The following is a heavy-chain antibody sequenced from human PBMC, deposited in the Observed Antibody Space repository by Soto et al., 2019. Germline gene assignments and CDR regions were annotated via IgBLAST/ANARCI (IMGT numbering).Heavy chain of an antibody. D-gene: IGHD2-15*01. CDR3: ARSIGYCSGGSCSYFDY. Sequence: QVQLVQSGAEVKKPGSSVKVSCKASGGTFSSYTISWVRQAPGQGLEWMGRIIPILGIANYAQKFQGRVTITADKSTSTACMELSSLRSEDTAVYYCARSIGYCSGGSCSYFDYWGQGTLVTVSS. J-gene: IGHJ4*02. CDR2: IIPILGIA. V-gene: IGHV1-69*02. CDR1: GGTFSSYT.